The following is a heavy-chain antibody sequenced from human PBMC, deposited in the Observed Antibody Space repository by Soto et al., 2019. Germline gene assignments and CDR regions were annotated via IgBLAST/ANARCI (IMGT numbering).Heavy chain of an antibody. J-gene: IGHJ6*02. CDR2: ISGSGGST. CDR3: AKSLWIQLCLPYYYGMDV. Sequence: GGSLRLSCAASGFTFSSYAMSWVRQAPGKVLEWVSAISGSGGSTYYADSVKGPFTIPRDNSKNTLYLQMKSLRAEDTAVYYCAKSLWIQLCLPYYYGMDVWGQGTTVTVSS. CDR1: GFTFSSYA. D-gene: IGHD5-18*01. V-gene: IGHV3-23*01.